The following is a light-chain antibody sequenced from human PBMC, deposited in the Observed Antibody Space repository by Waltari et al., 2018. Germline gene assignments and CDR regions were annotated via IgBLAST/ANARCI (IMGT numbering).Light chain of an antibody. Sequence: QSVLTQPPSASETPGQRVAISCSGSRSNIGSNTVNWYQQLPGTAPTLLIYGNNQRPSGVPDRFYGSKSGTSASLAISGLQSEDEADYFCSAWDDSLNVWVFGGGTKLTVL. J-gene: IGLJ3*02. CDR3: SAWDDSLNVWV. CDR1: RSNIGSNT. V-gene: IGLV1-44*01. CDR2: GNN.